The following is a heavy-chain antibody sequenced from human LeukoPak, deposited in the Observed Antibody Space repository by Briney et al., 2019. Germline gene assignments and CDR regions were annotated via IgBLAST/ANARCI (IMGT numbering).Heavy chain of an antibody. V-gene: IGHV3-53*01. Sequence: GGSLRLSCAASGFIISHDYLSWVRQAPGKGLEWVSVISSGGITYYADFVKGRFTISRDNSKNTLYLQMTSLRAEDTAVYYCARDVTGSGMFDPWGQGTLVTVSS. J-gene: IGHJ5*02. D-gene: IGHD3-10*01. CDR1: GFIISHDY. CDR2: ISSGGIT. CDR3: ARDVTGSGMFDP.